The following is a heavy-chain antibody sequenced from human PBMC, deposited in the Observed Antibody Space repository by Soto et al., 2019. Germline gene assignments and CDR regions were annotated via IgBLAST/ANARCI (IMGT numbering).Heavy chain of an antibody. CDR1: GFTFSSYS. D-gene: IGHD6-19*01. J-gene: IGHJ4*02. CDR2: ISSSSNTI. Sequence: EVQLVESGGGLVQPGGSLRLSCAASGFTFSSYSMNWVRQAPGQGLEWVSYISSSSNTIYYADSVKGRFTISSDNAKNSLDLQMNSLRAEDTAVYYGARVRWLVDNADYWGQGTLVTVSS. CDR3: ARVRWLVDNADY. V-gene: IGHV3-48*01.